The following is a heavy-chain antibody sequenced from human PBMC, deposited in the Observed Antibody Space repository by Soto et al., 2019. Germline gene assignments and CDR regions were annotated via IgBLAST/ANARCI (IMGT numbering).Heavy chain of an antibody. J-gene: IGHJ5*01. D-gene: IGHD4-4*01. CDR2: ISGSGKNT. V-gene: IGHV3-23*01. CDR1: ASSFTEDA. CDR3: ATDPNFYDDSADYSLRWFDA. Sequence: EVQLLESGGGLVQPGGFLRLSCATYASSFTEDAMGWVRQAPGKGLEWVSAISGSGKNTFYVDSVKGRFAMSRDNSRKTHFLQMSRLRVDNTATYYCATDPNFYDDSADYSLRWFDACGQDTVVTDSS.